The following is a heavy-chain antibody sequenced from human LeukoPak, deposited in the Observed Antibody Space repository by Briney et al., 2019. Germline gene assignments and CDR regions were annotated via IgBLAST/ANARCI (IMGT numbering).Heavy chain of an antibody. J-gene: IGHJ4*02. CDR2: ISYDGSNK. V-gene: IGHV3-30*04. D-gene: IGHD2-21*01. CDR1: GFTFSSYA. Sequence: GGSLRLSCAASGFTFSSYAMHWVRQAPGKGLEWVAVISYDGSNKYYADSVKGRFTISRDNSKNTLYLQMNSLRAEDTAVYYCARSIWLFSVVDYFDYWGQGTLVTVSS. CDR3: ARSIWLFSVVDYFDY.